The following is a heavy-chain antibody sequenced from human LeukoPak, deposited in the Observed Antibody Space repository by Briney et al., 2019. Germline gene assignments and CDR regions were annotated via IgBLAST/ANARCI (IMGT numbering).Heavy chain of an antibody. Sequence: ASVKVSCKASGYTFTSYGISWVRQAPGQGLEWMGWINPNSGGTNYAQKFQGRVTITRNTSISTAYMELSSLRSEDTAVYYCARVGPAAAGTYRNWFDPWGQGTLVTVSS. CDR2: INPNSGGT. J-gene: IGHJ5*02. V-gene: IGHV1-8*03. CDR3: ARVGPAAAGTYRNWFDP. D-gene: IGHD6-13*01. CDR1: GYTFTSYG.